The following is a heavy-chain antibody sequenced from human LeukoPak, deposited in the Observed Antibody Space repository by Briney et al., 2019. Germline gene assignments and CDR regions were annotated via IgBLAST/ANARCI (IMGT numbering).Heavy chain of an antibody. CDR1: GFTFSSYG. D-gene: IGHD6-19*01. J-gene: IGHJ4*02. Sequence: GRSLRLSCAASGFTFSSYGMHWVRQAPGKGLEWVSSISRSSSDIYYADSVKGRFTISRDDAKNSLYLQMNSLRAEDTAVYYCARDRGSGWYGDLGYWGQGTLVTISS. CDR3: ARDRGSGWYGDLGY. CDR2: ISRSSSDI. V-gene: IGHV3-21*01.